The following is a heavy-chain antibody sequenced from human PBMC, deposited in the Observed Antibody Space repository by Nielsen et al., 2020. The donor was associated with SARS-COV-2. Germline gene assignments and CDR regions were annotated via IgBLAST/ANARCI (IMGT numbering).Heavy chain of an antibody. Sequence: ASVKVSCKASGYTFTDYYMHWVRQAPGQGLEWMGRINPNSGSTNYAQKFQGRVTMTRDTSISTAYMELSRLRSDDTVVYYCARGGSSGWLGYFDYWGQGTLVTVSS. V-gene: IGHV1-2*05. CDR1: GYTFTDYY. J-gene: IGHJ4*02. D-gene: IGHD6-19*01. CDR3: ARGGSSGWLGYFDY. CDR2: INPNSGST.